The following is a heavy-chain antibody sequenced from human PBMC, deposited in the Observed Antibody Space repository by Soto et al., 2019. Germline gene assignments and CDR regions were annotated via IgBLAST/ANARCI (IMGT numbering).Heavy chain of an antibody. CDR2: INPGTGAT. D-gene: IGHD6-25*01. V-gene: IGHV1-46*01. J-gene: IGHJ3*02. Sequence: AAVKVSCKASGYTFSSYYMHWVRQAPGQGLEWVGLINPGTGATTYAQKFQGRATMTSDTSTSTVYMELRSLTSEDTAVYYCARDHIAAADTYALDIWGQGTLVTVSS. CDR3: ARDHIAAADTYALDI. CDR1: GYTFSSYY.